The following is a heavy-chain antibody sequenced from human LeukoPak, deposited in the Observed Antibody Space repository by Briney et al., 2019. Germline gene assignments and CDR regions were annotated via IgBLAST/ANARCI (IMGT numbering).Heavy chain of an antibody. J-gene: IGHJ4*02. CDR3: ARHVYAAYCGGDCYHFDY. CDR1: GGSISSYY. V-gene: IGHV4-59*08. Sequence: SETLSLTCTVSGGSISSYYWSWIRQPPGKGLEWIGYIYYSGSTNYNPSLKSRVTISVDTSKNQFSLKLSSVTAADTAVYYCARHVYAAYCGGDCYHFDYWGPGTLVTVSS. D-gene: IGHD2-21*02. CDR2: IYYSGST.